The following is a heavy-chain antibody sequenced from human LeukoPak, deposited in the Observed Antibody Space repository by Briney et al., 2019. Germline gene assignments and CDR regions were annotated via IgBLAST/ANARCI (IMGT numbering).Heavy chain of an antibody. D-gene: IGHD4-17*01. J-gene: IGHJ6*03. V-gene: IGHV4-4*09. Sequence: SETLSLTCAVYGASISTYYWSWIRQPPGEGLEWIAYIAPSGGAVYNPSLNSRLTVSVDTSKNQFSLKLNSVAAADTAVYYCARHVATTVTRGYSCHPMDVWGKGTTVSVSS. CDR2: IAPSGGA. CDR1: GASISTYY. CDR3: ARHVATTVTRGYSCHPMDV.